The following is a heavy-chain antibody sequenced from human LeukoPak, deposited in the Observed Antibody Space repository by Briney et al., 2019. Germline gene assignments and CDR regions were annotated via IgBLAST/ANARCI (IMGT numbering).Heavy chain of an antibody. J-gene: IGHJ5*02. Sequence: SETLSLTCAVYGGSFSGYYWSWIRQPPGKGLEWIGEINHSGSTNYNPSLKSRVTISVDTSKNQFSLKLSSVTAADTAVYYCARGRLPWIHTGWVDPWGQGTLVTVSS. CDR1: GGSFSGYY. V-gene: IGHV4-34*01. CDR2: INHSGST. CDR3: ARGRLPWIHTGWVDP. D-gene: IGHD5-18*01.